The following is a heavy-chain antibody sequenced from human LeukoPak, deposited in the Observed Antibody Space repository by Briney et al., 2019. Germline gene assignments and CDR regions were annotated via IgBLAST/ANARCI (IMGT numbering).Heavy chain of an antibody. CDR3: AAVGWEYDY. D-gene: IGHD4-23*01. V-gene: IGHV3-7*01. J-gene: IGHJ4*02. CDR2: IKGDGSEK. CDR1: GFTFSTYW. Sequence: PGGSLRLSCTASGFTFSTYWMSWVRQAPGKGLEWVANIKGDGSEKYFVDSVKGRFTISRDNSKNTLYLQMNGLRPEDTAMYYCAAVGWEYDYWGQGTQVTVSS.